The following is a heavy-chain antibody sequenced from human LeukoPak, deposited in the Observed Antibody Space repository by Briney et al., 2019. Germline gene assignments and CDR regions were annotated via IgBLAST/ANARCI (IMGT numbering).Heavy chain of an antibody. CDR1: GYTLTDYY. J-gene: IGHJ4*02. V-gene: IGHV1-2*06. CDR3: ARVGYYESSGYYEY. D-gene: IGHD3-22*01. CDR2: INPNSGGT. Sequence: ASVKVSCKASGYTLTDYYMHWVRQAPGQGLEWMGRINPNSGGTNYAQKFQGRVTMTRDTSISTVYMELSRLRSDDTAVYYCARVGYYESSGYYEYWGRGTLVTVSS.